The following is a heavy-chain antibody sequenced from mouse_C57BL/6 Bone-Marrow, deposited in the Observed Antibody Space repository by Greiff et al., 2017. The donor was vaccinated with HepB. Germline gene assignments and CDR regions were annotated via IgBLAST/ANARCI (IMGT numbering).Heavy chain of an antibody. CDR2: INPNNGGT. CDR1: GYTFTDYN. Sequence: EVKLMESGPELVKPGASVKIPCKASGYTFTDYNMDWVKQSHGKSLEWIGDINPNNGGTIYNQKFKGKATLTVDKSSSTAYMELRSLTSEDTAVYYCARRVQLLRLAMDYWGQGTSVTVSS. V-gene: IGHV1-18*01. J-gene: IGHJ4*01. D-gene: IGHD1-1*01. CDR3: ARRVQLLRLAMDY.